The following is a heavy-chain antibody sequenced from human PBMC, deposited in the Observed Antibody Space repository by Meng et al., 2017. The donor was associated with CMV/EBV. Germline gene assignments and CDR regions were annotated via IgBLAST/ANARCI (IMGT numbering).Heavy chain of an antibody. CDR1: GGSFSGYY. J-gene: IGHJ6*02. CDR2: INHSGST. V-gene: IGHV4-34*01. CDR3: ARLQLGYCSSTSCYTRKLKYYYYGMDV. Sequence: GSLRLSCAVYGGSFSGYYWSWIRQPPGKGLEWLGEINHSGSTNYNPSLKSRVAISVDTSKNQFSLKLSSVTAADTAVYYCARLQLGYCSSTSCYTRKLKYYYYGMDVWGQGTTVTVSS. D-gene: IGHD2-2*02.